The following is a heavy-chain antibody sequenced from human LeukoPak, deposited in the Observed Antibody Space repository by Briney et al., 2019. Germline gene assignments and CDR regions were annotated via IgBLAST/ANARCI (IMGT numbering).Heavy chain of an antibody. CDR2: ISTGGRT. Sequence: GGSLKLSGAAPGFTLSDTDRNWFRRAPGKGWEWSSLISTGGRTYSADSVKGRFTISRDNSKNTLYLQMKSLRAEDTAIYYCARALSGYFDGHAFDIWGRGTVVIVSS. CDR3: ARALSGYFDGHAFDI. V-gene: IGHV3-53*01. CDR1: GFTLSDTD. J-gene: IGHJ3*02. D-gene: IGHD3-9*01.